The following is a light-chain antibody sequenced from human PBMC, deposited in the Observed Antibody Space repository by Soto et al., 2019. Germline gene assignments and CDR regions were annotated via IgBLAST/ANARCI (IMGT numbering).Light chain of an antibody. Sequence: EIVMTQSPATLSVSPGERATLSCRASQSVSSNLAWYQQKPCQAPRLIIYGASTRANGIPARFSGSGSGTEFTLTISSLQSEDFAVYYCQQYNNWPLTFGGGTKVEIK. V-gene: IGKV3-15*01. CDR2: GAS. CDR3: QQYNNWPLT. CDR1: QSVSSN. J-gene: IGKJ4*01.